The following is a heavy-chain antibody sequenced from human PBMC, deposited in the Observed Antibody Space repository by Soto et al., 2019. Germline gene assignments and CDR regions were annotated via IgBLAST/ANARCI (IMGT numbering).Heavy chain of an antibody. J-gene: IGHJ3*02. V-gene: IGHV4-4*07. CDR3: ARDLYGDYGAFDI. CDR2: IYATGTT. Sequence: SETLSLTCTVSGASISGFYWSWIRKSGGKGLEWIGRIYATGTTDYNPSLKSRVMMSVDLSKSQFSLKPGSVTAADTAVYFCARDLYGDYGAFDIWGHGTMVTVSS. D-gene: IGHD4-17*01. CDR1: GASISGFY.